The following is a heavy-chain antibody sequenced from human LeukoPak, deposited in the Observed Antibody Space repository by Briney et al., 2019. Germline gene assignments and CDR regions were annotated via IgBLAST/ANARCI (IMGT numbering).Heavy chain of an antibody. CDR2: VYHSGST. Sequence: SETLSLTCTVSGGSIMIYYRSWIRQPPGRELEWIGYVYHSGSTNYNPSLQSRVIISVDTSKNQVSLKLNSVTTADTAVYYCARSRVWSDYWGYFDFWGQGTLVTVSS. V-gene: IGHV4-59*01. CDR3: ARSRVWSDYWGYFDF. J-gene: IGHJ4*02. CDR1: GGSIMIYY. D-gene: IGHD3-3*01.